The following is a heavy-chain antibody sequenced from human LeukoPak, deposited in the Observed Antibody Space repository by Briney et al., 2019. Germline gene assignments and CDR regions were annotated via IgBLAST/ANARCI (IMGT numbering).Heavy chain of an antibody. D-gene: IGHD1-1*01. CDR2: ISSSGSTI. Sequence: GGSLRPSCAASGFTFSSYEMNWVRQAPGKGLEWVSYISSSGSTIYYADSVKGRFTISRDNAKNSLYLQMNSLRAEDTAVYYCAREKTWTRGSAFGYWGQGTLVTVSS. J-gene: IGHJ4*02. V-gene: IGHV3-48*03. CDR3: AREKTWTRGSAFGY. CDR1: GFTFSSYE.